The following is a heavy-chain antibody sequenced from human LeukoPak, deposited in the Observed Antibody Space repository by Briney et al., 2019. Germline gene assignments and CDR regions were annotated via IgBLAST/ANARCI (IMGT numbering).Heavy chain of an antibody. CDR3: ARADVDTAMVTDY. CDR2: TNSDGSST. Sequence: LGGSLRLSCAASGFTFSSYWMHWVRQAPGKGLVWVSRTNSDGSSTSYADSVKGRFTISRDNAKNTLYLQMNSLRTEDTAVYYCARADVDTAMVTDYWGQGTLVTVSS. V-gene: IGHV3-74*01. J-gene: IGHJ4*02. CDR1: GFTFSSYW. D-gene: IGHD5-18*01.